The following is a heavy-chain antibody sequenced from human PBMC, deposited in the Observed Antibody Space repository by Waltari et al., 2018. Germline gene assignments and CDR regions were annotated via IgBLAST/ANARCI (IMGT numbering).Heavy chain of an antibody. V-gene: IGHV1-18*01. D-gene: IGHD2-8*01. CDR1: VYIFNNYG. J-gene: IGHJ4*02. Sequence: QVQLVQSGAEMKRPGASVKVSCKTSVYIFNNYGINWVRQAPGQGLEWMGWIAYTGDTKSAQKFQDRLTMTTDTSTSTAYMELGSLESDDTAMYYCARIMTSNTDYWGQGTLVTVSS. CDR2: IAYTGDT. CDR3: ARIMTSNTDY.